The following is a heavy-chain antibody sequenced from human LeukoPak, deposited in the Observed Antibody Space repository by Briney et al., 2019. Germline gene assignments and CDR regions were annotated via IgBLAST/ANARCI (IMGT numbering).Heavy chain of an antibody. V-gene: IGHV4-39*01. J-gene: IGHJ5*02. CDR1: GGSISSSNYY. D-gene: IGHD3-22*01. CDR2: IYYSGST. CDR3: ARQGSSGYYYNWFDP. Sequence: SETLSLTCTVSGGSISSSNYYWGWIRQPPGKGLEWIGSIYYSGSTYYNPSLKSRVTISVDTSKNQFSLKLTSATAADTAVYYCARQGSSGYYYNWFDPWGQGTLVTVSS.